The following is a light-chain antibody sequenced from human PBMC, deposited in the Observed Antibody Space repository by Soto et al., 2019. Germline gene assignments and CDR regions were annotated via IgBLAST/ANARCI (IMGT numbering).Light chain of an antibody. CDR1: FSNIGTNY. V-gene: IGLV1-40*01. Sequence: QSVLTQPPSVSAAPGQRVAISCSGTFSNIGTNYVSWYQVLPGSAPKLLIYENTNRPSGVPDRFSGSKSGNSASLAITGLQAEDEADYYCHSYDTILSGSVFGGGTQLTVL. CDR3: HSYDTILSGSV. CDR2: ENT. J-gene: IGLJ2*01.